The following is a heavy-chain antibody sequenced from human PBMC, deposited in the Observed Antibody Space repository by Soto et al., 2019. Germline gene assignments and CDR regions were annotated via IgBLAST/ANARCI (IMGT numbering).Heavy chain of an antibody. Sequence: TGGSLRLSCAASGFTLRSYGMHWVRQAPGKGLEWVAVISYDGSNKYYADSVKGRFTISRDNSKNTLYLQMNSLRAEDTAVYYCARDDYLRFPFDYWGQGTLVTVSS. CDR2: ISYDGSNK. D-gene: IGHD5-12*01. CDR1: GFTLRSYG. CDR3: ARDDYLRFPFDY. J-gene: IGHJ4*02. V-gene: IGHV3-30*03.